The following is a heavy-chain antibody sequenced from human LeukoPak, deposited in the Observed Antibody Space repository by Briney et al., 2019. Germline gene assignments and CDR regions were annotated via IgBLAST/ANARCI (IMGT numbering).Heavy chain of an antibody. D-gene: IGHD3-3*01. J-gene: IGHJ4*02. CDR3: AGEGRDFNHFDY. V-gene: IGHV3-48*04. Sequence: GGSLRLSCAASGFTFSTFAMIWVRQAPGKGLEWVSYISSSGSTIYYADSVKGRFTISRDNAKNSLYLQMNSLRAEDTAVYYCAGEGRDFNHFDYWGRGTLVTVSS. CDR1: GFTFSTFA. CDR2: ISSSGSTI.